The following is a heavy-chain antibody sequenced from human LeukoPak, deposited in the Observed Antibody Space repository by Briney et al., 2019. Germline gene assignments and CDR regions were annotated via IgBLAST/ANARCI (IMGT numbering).Heavy chain of an antibody. CDR3: AREQYFDNSFDY. J-gene: IGHJ4*02. CDR2: LNRDGSTA. V-gene: IGHV3-74*01. Sequence: GGSLRLSCAASGYTFTNYWMHWVRHTQGKGLVWVSRLNRDGSTATYAESVKGRFTISRDNARNTVYLQMNSLRAEDTAVYYCAREQYFDNSFDYWGQGTLVTVSS. CDR1: GYTFTNYW. D-gene: IGHD3-22*01.